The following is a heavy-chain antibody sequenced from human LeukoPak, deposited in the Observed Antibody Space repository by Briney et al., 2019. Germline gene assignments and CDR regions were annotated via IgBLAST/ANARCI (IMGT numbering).Heavy chain of an antibody. CDR3: ARGITMALGYFQH. CDR2: INHSGST. CDR1: GGSFSGYY. Sequence: SETLSLTCAVYGGSFSGYYWSWIRQPPGEGLEWIGEINHSGSTNYNPSLKSRVTISVDTSKNQFSLKLSSVTAADTAVYYCARGITMALGYFQHWGQGTLVTVSS. D-gene: IGHD3-10*01. J-gene: IGHJ1*01. V-gene: IGHV4-34*01.